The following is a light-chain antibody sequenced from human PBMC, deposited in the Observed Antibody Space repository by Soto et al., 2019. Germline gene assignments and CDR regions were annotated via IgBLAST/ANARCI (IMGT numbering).Light chain of an antibody. CDR2: EVT. J-gene: IGLJ1*01. CDR3: SSYTNINTRACV. Sequence: QSVLTEPASGSGSPGKSITISCTGTSGDIGSYNRVSWYQQHPGKAPKLIIYEVTDRPSGVSNRFSGSKSGNTASLTISGLQAEDEAEYYCSSYTNINTRACVFGTGTKVTVL. CDR1: SGDIGSYNR. V-gene: IGLV2-14*01.